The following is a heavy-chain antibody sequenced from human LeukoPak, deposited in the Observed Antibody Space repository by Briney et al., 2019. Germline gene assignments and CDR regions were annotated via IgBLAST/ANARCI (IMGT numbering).Heavy chain of an antibody. V-gene: IGHV3-66*01. D-gene: IGHD5-24*01. J-gene: IGHJ4*02. CDR1: GFTFSSYW. Sequence: SGGSLRLSCAASGFTFSSYWMHWVRQAPGKGLVWVSVIYRGGSTYHADSVKGRFTISRDNSKNTLYLQMNSLRAEDTAVYYCARGDGYNFFFHWGQGTLVTVSS. CDR3: ARGDGYNFFFH. CDR2: IYRGGST.